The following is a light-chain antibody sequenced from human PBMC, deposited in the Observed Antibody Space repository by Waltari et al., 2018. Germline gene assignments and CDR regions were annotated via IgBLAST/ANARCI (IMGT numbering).Light chain of an antibody. V-gene: IGKV3-20*01. CDR3: QHNVRLPVT. CDR1: QNVGRS. J-gene: IGKJ1*01. Sequence: IVFTQSPGTLSLSPGDSATLSCRASQNVGRSLVWYQQKPGQAPRLLIYDTSTRATGIPDRFRGSGSGTDFSLSIARLEPEDFAVYYCQHNVRLPVTFGQGTKGEI. CDR2: DTS.